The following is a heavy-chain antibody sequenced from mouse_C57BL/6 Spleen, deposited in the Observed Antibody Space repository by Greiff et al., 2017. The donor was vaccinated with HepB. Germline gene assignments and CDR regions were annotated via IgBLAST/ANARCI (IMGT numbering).Heavy chain of an antibody. J-gene: IGHJ2*01. CDR1: GYTFTSYW. CDR3: ARRNYGNYVDFDY. Sequence: VQLVESGAELAKPGASVKLSCKASGYTFTSYWMHWVKQRPGQGLEWIGYINPSSGYTKYNQKFKDKATLTADKSSSTAYMQLSSLTYEDSAVYYCARRNYGNYVDFDYWGQGTTLTVSS. CDR2: INPSSGYT. V-gene: IGHV1-7*01. D-gene: IGHD2-1*01.